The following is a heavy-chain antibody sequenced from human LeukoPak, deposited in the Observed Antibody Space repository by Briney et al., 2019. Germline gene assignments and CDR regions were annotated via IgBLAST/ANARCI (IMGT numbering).Heavy chain of an antibody. CDR2: IYYSGST. CDR3: ARVTSGRFDY. V-gene: IGHV4-59*01. J-gene: IGHJ4*02. CDR1: GGSISSYY. D-gene: IGHD3-10*01. Sequence: SETLSLTCTVSGGSISSYYWSWIRQPPGKGLEWIGYIYYSGSTNYNPSLKSRVTISVDTSKNQFSLKLSSVTAADTAVYCCARVTSGRFDYWGQGTLVTVSS.